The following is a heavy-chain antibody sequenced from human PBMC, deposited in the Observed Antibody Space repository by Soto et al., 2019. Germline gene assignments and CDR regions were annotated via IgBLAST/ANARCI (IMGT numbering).Heavy chain of an antibody. V-gene: IGHV3-30-3*01. Sequence: QVQLVESGGGVVQPGRSLRLSCAATGFTFSSYAMHWVRQAPGKGLEWVAVISYDGSNKYYADSVKGRVTISRDNSKNTLYLQMNSLSAEDTAVYYCARPLWRNDYNWCYFDLWGRGTLVTVSS. CDR3: ARPLWRNDYNWCYFDL. J-gene: IGHJ2*01. D-gene: IGHD4-4*01. CDR1: GFTFSSYA. CDR2: ISYDGSNK.